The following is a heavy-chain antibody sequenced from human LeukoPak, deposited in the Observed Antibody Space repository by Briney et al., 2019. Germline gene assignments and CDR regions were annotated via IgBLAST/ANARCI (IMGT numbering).Heavy chain of an antibody. CDR1: GFTFSSYS. J-gene: IGHJ4*02. D-gene: IGHD4-23*01. V-gene: IGHV3-48*04. CDR2: ISSSGSTI. CDR3: AKGAVAVVTSGYFDY. Sequence: SGGSLRLSCAASGFTFSSYSMNWVRQAPGKGLEWVSYISSSGSTIYYADSLKGRFTISRDNSKNSLYLQMNSLRAEDTALYYCAKGAVAVVTSGYFDYWGQGTLVTVSS.